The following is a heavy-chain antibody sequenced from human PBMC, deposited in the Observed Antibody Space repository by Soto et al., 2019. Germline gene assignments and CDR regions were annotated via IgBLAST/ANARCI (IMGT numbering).Heavy chain of an antibody. CDR2: IIPFFGTS. V-gene: IGHV1-69*01. CDR1: GGTFSSYP. Sequence: QVQLVQSGAEVKKPGSSLKVSCEASGGTFSSYPINWVRQAPGQGLEWMGGIIPFFGTSNYAQKFQGRVTITADDSTSTAYMELRSLRSEDTAVYYCARVGHITNYGMAVWGQGITVTVSS. CDR3: ARVGHITNYGMAV. D-gene: IGHD1-26*01. J-gene: IGHJ6*02.